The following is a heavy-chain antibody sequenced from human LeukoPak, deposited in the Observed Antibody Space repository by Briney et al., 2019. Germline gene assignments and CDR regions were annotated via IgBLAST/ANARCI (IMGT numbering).Heavy chain of an antibody. J-gene: IGHJ4*02. CDR1: GFIFTDSW. CDR2: IRHDGSQT. V-gene: IGHV3-7*01. Sequence: GGSLRLSCAASGFIFTDSWMSWVGQAPGKGLEWVANIRHDGSQTYYLDSVKGRFTISRDNAKNEVYLEMNNLRGADTAVYYCATGANLFQFWGQGTLVTVSS. D-gene: IGHD1-14*01. CDR3: ATGANLFQF.